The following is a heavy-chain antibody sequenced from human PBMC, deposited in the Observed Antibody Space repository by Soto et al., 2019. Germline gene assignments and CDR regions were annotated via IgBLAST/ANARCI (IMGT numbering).Heavy chain of an antibody. CDR2: IYYSGST. V-gene: IGHV4-39*01. CDR1: GGSISSSSYY. J-gene: IGHJ4*02. Sequence: QLQLQESGPGLVKPSETLSLTCTVSGGSISSSSYYWGWIRQPPGKGLEWIGSIYYSGSTYYNPSLKSRVTISVDTSKNQFSLKLSSVTAADTAVYYCARHTHLAARSYYFDYWGQGTLVTVSS. D-gene: IGHD6-6*01. CDR3: ARHTHLAARSYYFDY.